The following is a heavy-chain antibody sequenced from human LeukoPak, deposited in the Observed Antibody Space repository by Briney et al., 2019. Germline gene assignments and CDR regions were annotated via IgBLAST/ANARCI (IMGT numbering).Heavy chain of an antibody. V-gene: IGHV1-69*06. CDR1: GGTFSSYA. D-gene: IGHD4-17*01. Sequence: SVKVSCKASGGTFSSYAISWVRQAPGQGLEWMGGIIPIFGTANYAQKFQGRVTITADKSTSTAYMELSSLRSEDTAVYYCAREGRARITVTGFNWFDPWGQGTLVTVSS. J-gene: IGHJ5*02. CDR2: IIPIFGTA. CDR3: AREGRARITVTGFNWFDP.